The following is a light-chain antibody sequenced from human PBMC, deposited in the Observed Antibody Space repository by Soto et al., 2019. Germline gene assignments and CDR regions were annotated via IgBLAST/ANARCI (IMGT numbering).Light chain of an antibody. Sequence: DIPMTQSPYSLSASVGDRVTITCRASHPISNYLNWYQHRPGKAPKLLIYGASTLQSGVPSRFSGSESGTDFTLTITSLQPEDCATYYCRQTYATPIAFGQGTRLEIK. CDR1: HPISNY. CDR2: GAS. V-gene: IGKV1-39*01. CDR3: RQTYATPIA. J-gene: IGKJ5*01.